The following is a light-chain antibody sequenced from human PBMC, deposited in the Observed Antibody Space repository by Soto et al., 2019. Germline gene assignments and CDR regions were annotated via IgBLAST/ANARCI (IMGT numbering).Light chain of an antibody. V-gene: IGLV2-14*03. Sequence: QSALTQPASVSGSPGQSITISCTGTSSDVGGYNYVSWYQHHRGKAPKLMLYDVSVRPSGVSNRFSGSKSGNTASLTISGLQAEDEAAYYCSSYSSGSTLYVFGTGTKLPVL. J-gene: IGLJ1*01. CDR1: SSDVGGYNY. CDR3: SSYSSGSTLYV. CDR2: DVS.